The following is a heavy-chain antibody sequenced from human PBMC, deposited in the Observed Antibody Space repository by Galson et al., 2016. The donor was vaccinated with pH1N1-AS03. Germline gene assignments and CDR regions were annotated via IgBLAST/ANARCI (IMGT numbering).Heavy chain of an antibody. V-gene: IGHV1-18*04. CDR2: ISPYNGST. Sequence: SGKVSCKASGYTFPNFGMSWVRQAPGQGLEWMGWISPYNGSTQYAQRLEGRVTMTTDTSTNTAYLELRSLTYDDTAVYYCARAAPFDPWGQGTLVIVSS. CDR1: GYTFPNFG. CDR3: ARAAPFDP. J-gene: IGHJ5*02. D-gene: IGHD2-15*01.